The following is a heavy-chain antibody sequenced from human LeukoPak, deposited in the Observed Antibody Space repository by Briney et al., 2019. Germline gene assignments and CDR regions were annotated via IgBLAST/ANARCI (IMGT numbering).Heavy chain of an antibody. CDR2: IDPSDSYT. V-gene: IGHV5-10-1*01. CDR3: ARLKYYGSGSYYFAY. CDR1: GYSFTNYW. Sequence: GESLKISCKGSGYSFTNYWITWVRQLPGKGLEWMGRIDPSDSYTNYSPSFQGHVTISADRSISAAYLQWSSLKASDTAMYYCARLKYYGSGSYYFAYWGQGTLVTVSS. D-gene: IGHD3-10*01. J-gene: IGHJ4*02.